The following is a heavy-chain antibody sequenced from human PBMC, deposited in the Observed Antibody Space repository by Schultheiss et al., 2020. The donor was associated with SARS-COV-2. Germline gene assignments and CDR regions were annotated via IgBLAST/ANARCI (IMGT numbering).Heavy chain of an antibody. CDR3: GYSSSSGPYYYYGMDV. J-gene: IGHJ6*02. CDR1: GFSLSNARMG. CDR2: IFSNDEK. D-gene: IGHD6-6*01. V-gene: IGHV2-26*01. Sequence: SGPTLVKPTETLTLTCTVSGFSLSNARMGVSWIRQPPGKALEWLAHIFSNDEKSYSTSLKSRLTISKDTSKSQVVLTMTNMDPVDTATYYCGYSSSSGPYYYYGMDVWGQGTTVTVSS.